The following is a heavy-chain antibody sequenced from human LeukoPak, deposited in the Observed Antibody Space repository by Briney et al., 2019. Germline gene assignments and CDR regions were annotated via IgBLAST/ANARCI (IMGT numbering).Heavy chain of an antibody. Sequence: SVKVSCKASGGTFSSYAISWVRQAPGQGLEWMGGIVPIFGTANYAQKFQGRVTITADESTSTAYMELSSLRSEDTAVYYCARDRYGYGQFDYWGQGTLVTVSS. CDR1: GGTFSSYA. CDR2: IVPIFGTA. V-gene: IGHV1-69*13. CDR3: ARDRYGYGQFDY. J-gene: IGHJ4*02. D-gene: IGHD4-17*01.